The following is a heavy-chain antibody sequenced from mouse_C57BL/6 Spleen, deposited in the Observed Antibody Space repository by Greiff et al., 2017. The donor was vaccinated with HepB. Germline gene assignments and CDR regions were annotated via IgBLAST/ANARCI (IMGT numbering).Heavy chain of an antibody. V-gene: IGHV1-26*01. CDR3: ADGYYFDY. CDR2: INPNNGGT. D-gene: IGHD2-3*01. CDR1: GYTFTDYY. Sequence: LVKPGASVKISCKASGYTFTDYYMNWVKQSHGKSLEWIGDINPNNGGTSYNQKFKGKATLTVDKSSSTAYMELRSLTSEDSAVYYCADGYYFDYWGQGTTLTVSS. J-gene: IGHJ2*01.